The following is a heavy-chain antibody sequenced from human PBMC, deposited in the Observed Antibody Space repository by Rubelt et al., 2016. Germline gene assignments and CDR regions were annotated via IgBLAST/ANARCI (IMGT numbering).Heavy chain of an antibody. CDR1: GYTFTYCS. J-gene: IGHJ4*02. CDR2: ITLYNGKT. D-gene: IGHD6-6*01. Sequence: QVQLGQSEAEVKKPGASVKVSCKASGYTFTYCSLHWLQQAPGQGLERMRWITLYNGKTNYAKKFQGRVTITREMSLRTAYIELSSLRSEDSAVYYWARSASIAGDWGQGTLVTVSS. V-gene: IGHV1-68*02. CDR3: ARSASIAGD.